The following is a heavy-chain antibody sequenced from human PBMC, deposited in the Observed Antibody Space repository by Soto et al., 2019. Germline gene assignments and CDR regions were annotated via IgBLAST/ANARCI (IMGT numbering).Heavy chain of an antibody. CDR1: GFTFSSYG. CDR3: ARGRGGRYSGYEHFDY. V-gene: IGHV3-33*01. CDR2: IWYDGSNK. Sequence: PGGSLRLSCAASGFTFSSYGMHWVRQAPGKGLEWVAVIWYDGSNKYYADSVKGRFTISRDNSKNALYLQMNSLRAEDTAVYYCARGRGGRYSGYEHFDYWGQGTLVTVSS. D-gene: IGHD5-12*01. J-gene: IGHJ4*02.